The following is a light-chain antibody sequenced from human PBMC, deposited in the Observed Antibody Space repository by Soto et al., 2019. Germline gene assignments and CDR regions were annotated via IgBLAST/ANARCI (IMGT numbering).Light chain of an antibody. J-gene: IGKJ1*01. CDR2: KAS. CDR3: QQYSIYHRT. Sequence: DIQMTQSPSTLSASVGDRVTITCRASQSISSWLAWYQQKPGKGPKLLIYKASSVESGVPSRFSGSGAGTEFNLTISSLQPDDFAPYYCQQYSIYHRTFGQGTKVEIK. CDR1: QSISSW. V-gene: IGKV1-5*03.